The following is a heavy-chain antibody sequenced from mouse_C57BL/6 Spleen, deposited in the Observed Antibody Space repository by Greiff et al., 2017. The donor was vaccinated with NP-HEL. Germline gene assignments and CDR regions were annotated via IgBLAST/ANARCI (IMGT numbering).Heavy chain of an antibody. Sequence: EVKLMESGGGLVKPGGSLKLSCAASGFTFSDYGMHWVRQAPEKGLEWVAYISSGSSTLYYADTVKGRFTISRDNAKNTLFLQMTGLRSEDTAMYYCEIYYDYDYAMDYWGQGTSVTVSS. CDR1: GFTFSDYG. CDR3: EIYYDYDYAMDY. D-gene: IGHD2-4*01. CDR2: ISSGSSTL. J-gene: IGHJ4*01. V-gene: IGHV5-17*01.